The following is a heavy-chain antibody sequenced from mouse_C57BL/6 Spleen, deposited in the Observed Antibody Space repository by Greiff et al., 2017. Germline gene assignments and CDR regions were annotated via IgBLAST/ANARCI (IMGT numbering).Heavy chain of an antibody. CDR2: IHPADSDT. J-gene: IGHJ3*01. V-gene: IGHV1-74*01. Sequence: QVQLQQSGPELVKPGASVKMSCKASGYTFTSYWMHWVKQRPGQGLEWIGRIHPADSDTNYNQKFKGKATLTGDKSSSTAYMQLSSLTDEDSAVYYCANYYGSSYFGYWGQGTLVTVSA. CDR1: GYTFTSYW. D-gene: IGHD1-1*01. CDR3: ANYYGSSYFGY.